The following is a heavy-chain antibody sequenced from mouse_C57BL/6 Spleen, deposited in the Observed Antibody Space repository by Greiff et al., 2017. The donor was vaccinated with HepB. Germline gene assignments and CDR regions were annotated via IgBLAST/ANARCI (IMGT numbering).Heavy chain of an antibody. CDR1: GYTFTDYY. CDR3: ARSGDYDWNFDY. CDR2: INPNNGGT. D-gene: IGHD2-4*01. J-gene: IGHJ2*01. V-gene: IGHV1-26*01. Sequence: EVQLQQSGPELVKPGASVKISCKASGYTFTDYYMNWVKQSHGKSLEWIGDINPNNGGTSYNQKFKGKATLTVDKSSSTAYMELRSLTSEDSAVYYCARSGDYDWNFDYWGQGTTLTVSS.